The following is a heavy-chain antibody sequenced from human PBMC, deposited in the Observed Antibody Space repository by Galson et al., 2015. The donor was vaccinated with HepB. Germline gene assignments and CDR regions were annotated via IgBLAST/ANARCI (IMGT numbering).Heavy chain of an antibody. CDR3: AGSYYGSGRITNFDY. V-gene: IGHV3-53*01. D-gene: IGHD3-10*01. CDR1: GFTVSSNY. CDR2: IYSGGST. J-gene: IGHJ4*02. Sequence: SLRLSCAASGFTVSSNYMSWVRQAPGKGLEWVSVIYSGGSTYYTDSVKGRFTISRDNSKNTLYLQMNSLRAEDTAVYYCAGSYYGSGRITNFDYWGQGTLVTVSS.